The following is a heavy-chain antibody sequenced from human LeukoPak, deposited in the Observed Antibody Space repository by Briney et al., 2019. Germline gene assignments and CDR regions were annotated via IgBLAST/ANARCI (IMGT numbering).Heavy chain of an antibody. J-gene: IGHJ3*02. Sequence: ASVTVSFKSSGYTFTHYYIHWVRQAPGQGLEWMGWINPNSGGTNYAQKFQGRVTITRDTSISTAYMELSRLRSDDTAVYYCARDRGSYFSDAFDIWGQGTMVTVSS. D-gene: IGHD1-26*01. CDR3: ARDRGSYFSDAFDI. CDR2: INPNSGGT. V-gene: IGHV1-2*02. CDR1: GYTFTHYY.